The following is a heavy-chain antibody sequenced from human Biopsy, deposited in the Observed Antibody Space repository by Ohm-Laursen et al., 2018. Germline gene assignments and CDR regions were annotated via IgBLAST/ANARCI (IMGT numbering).Heavy chain of an antibody. V-gene: IGHV4-61*01. CDR1: GGSINGGSYY. J-gene: IGHJ5*02. CDR2: IYYSGNT. Sequence: SDTLSPTCTVSGGSINGGSYYWSWLRQPPGEGLEWIGYIYYSGNTHYNPSLKSRVTMSIDTSKNQFSLRLSSVTSADTAVYYCAREDYYTWFDPWGQGTLVTVSS. CDR3: AREDYYTWFDP. D-gene: IGHD2/OR15-2a*01.